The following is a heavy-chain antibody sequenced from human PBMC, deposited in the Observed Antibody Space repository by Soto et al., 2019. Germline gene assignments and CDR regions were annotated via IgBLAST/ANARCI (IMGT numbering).Heavy chain of an antibody. CDR2: IKQDGSEK. Sequence: EVQLVESGGGLVQPGGSLRLSCAASGFTFSSYWMSWVRQAPGKGLEWVANIKQDGSEKYCVDSVKGRFTISRDNANNSLYLHMNSLRAEDTAVYYCASDVGARYGFGYYYYYGMDVWGQGTTVTVSS. CDR3: ASDVGARYGFGYYYYYGMDV. CDR1: GFTFSSYW. V-gene: IGHV3-7*03. D-gene: IGHD5-18*01. J-gene: IGHJ6*02.